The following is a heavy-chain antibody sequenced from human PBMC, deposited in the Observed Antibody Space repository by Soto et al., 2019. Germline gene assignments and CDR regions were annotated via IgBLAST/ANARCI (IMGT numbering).Heavy chain of an antibody. Sequence: GSLRLSCAASGFTVSSNYMSWVRQAPGKGLEWVSVIYSGGSTYYADSVKGRFTISRDNSKNTLYLQMNSLRAEDTAVYYCASLYMITFGGVIVPVDYRGQGTLVNVSS. J-gene: IGHJ4*02. CDR2: IYSGGST. CDR1: GFTVSSNY. V-gene: IGHV3-66*01. D-gene: IGHD3-16*02. CDR3: ASLYMITFGGVIVPVDY.